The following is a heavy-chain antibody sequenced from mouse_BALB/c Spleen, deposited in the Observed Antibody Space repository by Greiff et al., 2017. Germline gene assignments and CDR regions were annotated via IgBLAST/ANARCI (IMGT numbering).Heavy chain of an antibody. V-gene: IGHV1S81*02. CDR3: TRSGHFAY. CDR2: INPSNGGT. J-gene: IGHJ3*01. CDR1: GYTFTSYY. D-gene: IGHD3-1*01. Sequence: LVESGAELVKPGASVKLSCKASGYTFTSYYMYWVKQRPGQGLEWIGEINPSNGGTNFNEKFKSKATLTVDKSSSTAYMQLSSLTSEDSAVYYCTRSGHFAYWGQGTLVTVSA.